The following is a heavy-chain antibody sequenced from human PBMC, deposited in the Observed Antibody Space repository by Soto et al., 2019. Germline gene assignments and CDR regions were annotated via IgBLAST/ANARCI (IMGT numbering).Heavy chain of an antibody. CDR1: GGSISSYY. J-gene: IGHJ5*02. D-gene: IGHD2-2*01. CDR3: ARGQDIVVVPAGNWFDP. Sequence: PSETLSLTCTVSGGSISSYYWSWIRQPPGKGLEWIGYIYYSGSTNYNPSLKSRVTISVDTSKNQFSLKLSSVTAADTAVYYCARGQDIVVVPAGNWFDPWGQGTLVTVSS. CDR2: IYYSGST. V-gene: IGHV4-59*12.